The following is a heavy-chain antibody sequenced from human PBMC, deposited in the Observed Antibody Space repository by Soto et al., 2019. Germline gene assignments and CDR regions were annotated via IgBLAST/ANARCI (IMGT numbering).Heavy chain of an antibody. Sequence: GGSLSLSCAASGFTFSRYPRIYAHPATGKGLAWVSAISGSGGSTYYADSVKGRFTISRDNSKNTLYLQMNSLRAEDTAVYYCAKSRDHCSGGSCYSDWFDPWGQGTLVTVSS. CDR2: ISGSGGST. D-gene: IGHD2-15*01. CDR1: GFTFSRYP. CDR3: AKSRDHCSGGSCYSDWFDP. J-gene: IGHJ5*02. V-gene: IGHV3-23*01.